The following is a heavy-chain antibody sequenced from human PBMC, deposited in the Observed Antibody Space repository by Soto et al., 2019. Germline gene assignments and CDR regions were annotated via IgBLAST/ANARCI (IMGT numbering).Heavy chain of an antibody. V-gene: IGHV1-2*04. D-gene: IGHD3-9*01. CDR2: INPNSGGT. CDR3: AGGAVYDFLPGYPSAYYYYRDF. Sequence: ASVKVSCKASGYTFTGYYMHWVRQAPGQGLEWMGWINPNSGGTNYAQKFQGWVTMTRDTSISTAYMELSRLRSDDTAVYYWAGGAVYDFLPGYPSAYYYYRDFWGKGTTVTVSS. CDR1: GYTFTGYY. J-gene: IGHJ6*03.